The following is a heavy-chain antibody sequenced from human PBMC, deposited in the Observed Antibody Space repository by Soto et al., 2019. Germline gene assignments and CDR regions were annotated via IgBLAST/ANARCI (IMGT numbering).Heavy chain of an antibody. CDR2: IIPILGIA. V-gene: IGHV1-69*04. CDR3: ARDGYCSGGSCYSWFDP. J-gene: IGHJ5*02. D-gene: IGHD2-15*01. Sequence: GASVKVSCKASGGTFSSYTISWVRQAPGQGLEWMGRIIPILGIANYAQKFQGRVTITADKSTSTAYMELSSLRSEDTAVYYCARDGYCSGGSCYSWFDPWGQGTLVTVSS. CDR1: GGTFSSYT.